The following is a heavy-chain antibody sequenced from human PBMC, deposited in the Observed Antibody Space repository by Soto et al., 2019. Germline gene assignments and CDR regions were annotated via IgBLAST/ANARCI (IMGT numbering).Heavy chain of an antibody. D-gene: IGHD6-13*01. CDR1: GGSISTDDHY. CDR2: IYYTGST. J-gene: IGHJ4*02. V-gene: IGHV4-30-4*01. CDR3: ASLRSRWNIDY. Sequence: QVQLQESGPGLVKPSQTLSLTCTVSGGSISTDDHYWSWIRQPPGKGLEWIGYIYYTGSTHYNPSLKSRLFTSLDTSKNQFSLQLTSLTVADTAVYYCASLRSRWNIDYWGQGTLVTVSS.